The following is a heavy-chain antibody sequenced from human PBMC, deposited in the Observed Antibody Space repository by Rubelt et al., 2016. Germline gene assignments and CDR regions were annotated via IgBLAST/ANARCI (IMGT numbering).Heavy chain of an antibody. J-gene: IGHJ4*02. D-gene: IGHD4-17*01. V-gene: IGHV4-31*02. Sequence: SGSTHYNPSLKSRVTVSGDTSKNQFSLKLNSVTAADTAVYYCASGHEYGDFYFDYWGQGVLVTVSS. CDR2: SGST. CDR3: ASGHEYGDFYFDY.